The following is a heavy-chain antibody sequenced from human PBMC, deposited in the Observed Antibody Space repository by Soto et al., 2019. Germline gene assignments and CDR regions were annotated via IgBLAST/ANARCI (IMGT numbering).Heavy chain of an antibody. J-gene: IGHJ4*02. D-gene: IGHD5-12*01. CDR2: INDSGRT. V-gene: IGHV4-61*01. CDR3: ARARGYNGYDLI. Sequence: SATLSLTCSVSGGSVTSDSYYWNWIRQPPGKGLEWIGYINDSGRTNYNTSLRTRVNILVDKSKNQFSLRLNSVTATDTAVYYCARARGYNGYDLIWGQGTLVTVSS. CDR1: GGSVTSDSYY.